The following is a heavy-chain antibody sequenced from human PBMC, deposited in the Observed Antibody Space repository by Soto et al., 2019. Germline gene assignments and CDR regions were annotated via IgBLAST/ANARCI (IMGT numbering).Heavy chain of an antibody. D-gene: IGHD3-10*01. CDR3: ARDGVPGDYYYYYMDV. CDR2: ISSSSSTI. CDR1: GFTFSSYS. Sequence: GGSLRLSCAASGFTFSSYSMNWVRQAPGKGLEWVSYISSSSSTIYYADSVKGRFTISRDNAKNSLYLQMNSLRAEDTAVYYCARDGVPGDYYYYYMDVWGKGTTVTVSS. J-gene: IGHJ6*03. V-gene: IGHV3-48*01.